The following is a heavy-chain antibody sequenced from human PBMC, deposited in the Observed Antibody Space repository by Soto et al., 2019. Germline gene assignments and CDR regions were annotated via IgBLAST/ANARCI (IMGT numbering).Heavy chain of an antibody. CDR1: GGSISSYY. CDR3: ARGLTRSSWYLDS. D-gene: IGHD6-13*01. J-gene: IGHJ4*02. V-gene: IGHV4-59*01. Sequence: SETLSLTCTVSGGSISSYYWSWIRQPPGKGLEWIGYIYYSGSTNYNPSLKSRVTISVDTSKNQFSLKLSSVTAADTAVYYCARGLTRSSWYLDSWGQGTLVTVSS. CDR2: IYYSGST.